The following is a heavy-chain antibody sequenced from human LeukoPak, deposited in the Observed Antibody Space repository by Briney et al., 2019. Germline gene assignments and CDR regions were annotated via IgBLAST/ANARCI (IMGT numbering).Heavy chain of an antibody. J-gene: IGHJ4*02. CDR2: IYYSGST. V-gene: IGHV4-39*07. CDR3: ARGHIVVVTAISGDYYFDY. D-gene: IGHD2-21*02. Sequence: PSETLSLTCTVSGGSISSSSYYWGWIRQPPGKGLEWIGSIYYSGSTYYNPSLKSRVTISVDTSKNQFSLKLSSVTAADTAVYYCARGHIVVVTAISGDYYFDYWGQGTLVTVSS. CDR1: GGSISSSSYY.